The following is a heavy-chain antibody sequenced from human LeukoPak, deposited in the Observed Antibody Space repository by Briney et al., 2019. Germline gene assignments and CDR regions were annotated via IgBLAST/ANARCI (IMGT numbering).Heavy chain of an antibody. V-gene: IGHV1-58*01. J-gene: IGHJ4*02. CDR3: AVDGDGYNYEYYFDY. D-gene: IGHD5-24*01. CDR2: IVVGSGNT. CDR1: GFTFTSSA. Sequence: SVKVSCKAPGFTFTSSAVQWVRQARGQRLEWIGWIVVGSGNTNYAQKFQGRVTITRDMSTSTAYMELSSLRSEDTAVYYCAVDGDGYNYEYYFDYWGQGTLVTVSS.